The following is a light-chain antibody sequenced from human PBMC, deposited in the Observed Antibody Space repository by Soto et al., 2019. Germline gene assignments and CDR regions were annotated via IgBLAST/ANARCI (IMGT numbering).Light chain of an antibody. V-gene: IGKV3-20*01. Sequence: EFVLTQSPGTLSLSPGERATLSCRASQSVSSSYLAWYQQKPGQAPRLLIYGASSRATGIPDRFSGSGSGTDLPLTISRLEPEDFAVYYCQQYGSSPPTLTFGGGTKVEIK. CDR2: GAS. CDR1: QSVSSSY. CDR3: QQYGSSPPTLT. J-gene: IGKJ4*01.